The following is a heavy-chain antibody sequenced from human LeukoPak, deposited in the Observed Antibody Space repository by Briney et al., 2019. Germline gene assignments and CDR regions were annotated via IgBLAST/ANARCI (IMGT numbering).Heavy chain of an antibody. Sequence: GGSLRLSCVASGFSFSSYWMAWFRQAPGKGPEWVASIKQDGSEKFYADSVEGRFTISKDNAQNSLYLRMNSLRGEDTAVYYCAREDHSNYEYWGQGTSVTVSS. V-gene: IGHV3-7*01. D-gene: IGHD4-11*01. CDR1: GFSFSSYW. CDR3: AREDHSNYEY. CDR2: IKQDGSEK. J-gene: IGHJ4*02.